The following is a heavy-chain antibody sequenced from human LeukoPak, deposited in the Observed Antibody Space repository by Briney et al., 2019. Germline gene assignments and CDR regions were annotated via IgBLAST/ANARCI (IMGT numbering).Heavy chain of an antibody. J-gene: IGHJ5*02. CDR1: GGSFSGYY. CDR3: ASRSEVAGAFNWFDP. Sequence: SETLSLTCAVYGGSFSGYYWSWIRQPPGKGLEWIGEINHSGSTDYNPSLKSRVTISVDTSKNQFSLKLSSVTAADTAVYYCASRSEVAGAFNWFDPWGQGTLVTVSS. V-gene: IGHV4-34*01. CDR2: INHSGST. D-gene: IGHD6-19*01.